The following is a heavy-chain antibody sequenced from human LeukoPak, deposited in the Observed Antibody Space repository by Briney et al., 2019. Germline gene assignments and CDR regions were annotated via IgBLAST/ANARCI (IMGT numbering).Heavy chain of an antibody. CDR1: GGSISSGGYS. CDR3: ARGSSSGYLFDY. CDR2: IYHSGST. V-gene: IGHV4-30-2*01. Sequence: SETLPLTCAVSGGSISSGGYSWNWIRQPPGKGLEWIGYIYHSGSTYSNPSLKSRVAISVDTSKNQFSLKLSSVTAADTAVYYCARGSSSGYLFDYWGQGTVVTVSS. D-gene: IGHD3-22*01. J-gene: IGHJ4*02.